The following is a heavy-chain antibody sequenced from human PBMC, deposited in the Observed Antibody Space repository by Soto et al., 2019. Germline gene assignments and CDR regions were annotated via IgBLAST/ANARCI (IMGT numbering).Heavy chain of an antibody. CDR3: ARGAEYYYGSGSYYNYYYMDV. J-gene: IGHJ6*03. CDR1: GYTFTSYY. D-gene: IGHD3-10*01. CDR2: INPSGGST. V-gene: IGHV1-46*01. Sequence: ASVKVSCKASGYTFTSYYMHWVRQAPGQGLEWMGIINPSGGSTSYAQKFQGRVTMTRDTSTSTVYMELSSLRSEDTAVYYCARGAEYYYGSGSYYNYYYMDVWGKGTTVTVSS.